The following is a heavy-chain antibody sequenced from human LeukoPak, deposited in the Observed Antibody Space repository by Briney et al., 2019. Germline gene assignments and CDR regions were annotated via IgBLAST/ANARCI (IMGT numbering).Heavy chain of an antibody. D-gene: IGHD2-21*01. CDR3: ARDIKTGGDYWYYDF. V-gene: IGHV4-34*01. CDR2: INHSGRI. J-gene: IGHJ2*01. Sequence: SETLSLTCAVYGGSFSGYYWSWIRQSPGKGLEWIGEINHSGRINDNPSLRSRLTISVDTSKNQFPLKLRSVTAADTAVYYCARDIKTGGDYWYYDFWSRGTLVTVSS. CDR1: GGSFSGYY.